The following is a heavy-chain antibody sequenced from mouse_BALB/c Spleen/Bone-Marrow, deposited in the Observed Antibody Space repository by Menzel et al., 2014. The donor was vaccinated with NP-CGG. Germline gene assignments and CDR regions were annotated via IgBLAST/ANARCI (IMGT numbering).Heavy chain of an antibody. V-gene: IGHV5-6-3*01. D-gene: IGHD2-4*01. J-gene: IGHJ2*01. Sequence: DVKLQESGGGLVQPGGSLKLSCAASGFTFSSYGMSWVRQTPDKRLELVATINSNGGSTYYPDSVKGRFTISRDNAKNTLYLQMSSLKSEDTAMYYCVRGKNYDHDYWGQGTTLTVSS. CDR3: VRGKNYDHDY. CDR1: GFTFSSYG. CDR2: INSNGGST.